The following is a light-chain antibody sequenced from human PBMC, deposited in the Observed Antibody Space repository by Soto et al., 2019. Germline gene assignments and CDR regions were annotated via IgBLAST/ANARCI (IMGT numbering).Light chain of an antibody. J-gene: IGLJ1*01. CDR2: RNN. CDR3: QSYDSSLSGFYV. Sequence: QSVLTQPPSASGTPGQGVTISCSGSTSNIGSNYVYWYQQLPGTAPKLLIYRNNQRPSGVPDRFSGSKSGTSASLAITGLRAEDEADYYCQSYDSSLSGFYVFGTGTKVTVL. CDR1: TSNIGSNY. V-gene: IGLV1-47*01.